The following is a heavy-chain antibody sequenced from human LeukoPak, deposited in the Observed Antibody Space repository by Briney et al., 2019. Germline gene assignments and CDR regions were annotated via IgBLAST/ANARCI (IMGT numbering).Heavy chain of an antibody. J-gene: IGHJ4*02. V-gene: IGHV4-39*01. CDR3: ARRPTSGSYTGGFDY. CDR1: GGSLSSNTYD. CDR2: IYYSGST. D-gene: IGHD1-26*01. Sequence: SETLSLTCIVSGGSLSSNTYDWGWIRQPPGKGLECMGSIYYSGSTYYNPSLESRVTISVDTSQHQFSLQLRAVTAADTAVYYCARRPTSGSYTGGFDYWGQGTLVTVSS.